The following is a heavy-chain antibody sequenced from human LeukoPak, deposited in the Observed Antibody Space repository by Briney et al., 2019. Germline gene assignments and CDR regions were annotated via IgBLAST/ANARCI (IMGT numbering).Heavy chain of an antibody. CDR2: IRYEGSNK. CDR3: AKGPHYYGSGSFVDY. V-gene: IGHV3-30*02. J-gene: IGHJ4*02. CDR1: GFTFSSYG. Sequence: GGSLRLSCAASGFTFSSYGMHWVRQAPGKGLEGVAFIRYEGSNKYYADSVKGRFTIARDNSKNTLYLQMNSLRAEDTAVYYCAKGPHYYGSGSFVDYWGQGTLVTVSS. D-gene: IGHD3-10*01.